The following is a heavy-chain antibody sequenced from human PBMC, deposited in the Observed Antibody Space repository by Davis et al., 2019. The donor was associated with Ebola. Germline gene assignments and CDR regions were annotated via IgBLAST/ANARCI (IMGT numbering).Heavy chain of an antibody. D-gene: IGHD5-18*01. V-gene: IGHV5-10-1*01. CDR2: IDPSDSYT. Sequence: GESLKISCTGSGYSFTSYWISWVRQIPGKGLEWMGRIDPSDSYTNYSPSFQGHVTISAYKSISTAYLQWSSLKASDTAMYYCARHLDTAMVKYGMDVWGQGTTVTVSS. CDR1: GYSFTSYW. J-gene: IGHJ6*02. CDR3: ARHLDTAMVKYGMDV.